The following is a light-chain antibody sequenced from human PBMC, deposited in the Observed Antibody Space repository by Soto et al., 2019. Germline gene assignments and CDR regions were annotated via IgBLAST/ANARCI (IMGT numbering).Light chain of an antibody. CDR2: GAS. CDR3: QQYVSSTWA. Sequence: EIVLAQSPGTLSLSPGERATLSCRASQSVTNSFLAWYQQKPGQAPRLLIYGASRRETGIPDRFTGSGSGTEFTLTISRLEPEDFAVYYCQQYVSSTWAFGQGTKVDIK. CDR1: QSVTNSF. J-gene: IGKJ1*01. V-gene: IGKV3-20*01.